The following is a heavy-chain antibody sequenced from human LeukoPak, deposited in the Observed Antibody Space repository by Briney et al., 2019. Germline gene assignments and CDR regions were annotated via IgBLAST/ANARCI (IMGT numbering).Heavy chain of an antibody. J-gene: IGHJ4*02. V-gene: IGHV1-3*01. CDR1: GYTFTSYA. D-gene: IGHD3-22*01. CDR2: INAGNGNT. Sequence: GASVEVSCKASGYTFTSYAMHWVRQAPGQRLEWMGWINAGNGNTKYSQKFQGRVTITRDTSASTAYMELSSLRSEDTAVYYCARGSWSPHYYDSSGRLDYWGQGTLVTVSS. CDR3: ARGSWSPHYYDSSGRLDY.